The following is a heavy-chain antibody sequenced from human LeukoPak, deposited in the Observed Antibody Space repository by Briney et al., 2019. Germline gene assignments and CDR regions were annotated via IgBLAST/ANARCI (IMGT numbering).Heavy chain of an antibody. CDR2: ISGIGGST. V-gene: IGHV3-23*01. Sequence: SGGSLRLSCAASGFTFRSYAMSWVGHAPGKGLEWVSAISGIGGSTYYADSVKGRFTISRDNSKNTLYLQMNSLRAEDTAVYYCARDYADYVGYFFFDYWGQGTLVTVSS. CDR1: GFTFRSYA. J-gene: IGHJ4*02. D-gene: IGHD4-17*01. CDR3: ARDYADYVGYFFFDY.